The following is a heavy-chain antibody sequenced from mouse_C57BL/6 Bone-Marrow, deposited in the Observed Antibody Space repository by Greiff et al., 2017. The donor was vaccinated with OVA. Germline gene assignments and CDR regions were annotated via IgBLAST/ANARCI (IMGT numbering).Heavy chain of an antibody. CDR1: GFSLTSYG. D-gene: IGHD1-1*01. CDR3: ARQIYYYGSSYMAMDY. V-gene: IGHV2-6-1*01. CDR2: IWSDGST. Sequence: VHLVESGPGLVAPSQSLSITCTVSGFSLTSYGVHWVRQPPGKGLEWLVVIWSDGSTTYNSALKSRLSISKDNSKSQVFLKMNSLQTDDTAMYYCARQIYYYGSSYMAMDYWGQGTSVTVSS. J-gene: IGHJ4*01.